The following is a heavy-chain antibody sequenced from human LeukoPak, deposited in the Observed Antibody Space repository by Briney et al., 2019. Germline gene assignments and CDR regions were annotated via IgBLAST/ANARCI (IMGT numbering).Heavy chain of an antibody. V-gene: IGHV3-23*01. D-gene: IGHD2-2*02. Sequence: GGSLRLSXAASGFTFSNYAMTWVRQAPGKGLEWVSAISGSGDSTHYADSVKGRFTISRDNSKNTLYLQMNSLRAEDTAVYYCAKGCSYTNCYTSDYWGQGTLVTVSS. CDR2: ISGSGDST. CDR1: GFTFSNYA. J-gene: IGHJ4*02. CDR3: AKGCSYTNCYTSDY.